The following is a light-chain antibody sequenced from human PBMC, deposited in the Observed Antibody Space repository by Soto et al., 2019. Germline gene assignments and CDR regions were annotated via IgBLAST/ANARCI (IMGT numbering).Light chain of an antibody. V-gene: IGKV4-1*01. Sequence: DIVMTQSPDSLAVSLGERATINCKSSQSVLYSSNNKNYLAWYQQKPGQPPKLLIYWASTRESGVPDRFSGSGSGTDFTLTISSLQAEDVAVYYSQQYYSYPRTFGGGTKVEIK. CDR3: QQYYSYPRT. CDR1: QSVLYSSNNKNY. CDR2: WAS. J-gene: IGKJ4*01.